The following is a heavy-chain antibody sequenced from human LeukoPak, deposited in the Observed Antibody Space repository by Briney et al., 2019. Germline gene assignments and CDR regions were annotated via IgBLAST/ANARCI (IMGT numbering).Heavy chain of an antibody. Sequence: PSETLSLTCTVSGGSISSYYWSWIRQPPGKGLEWIGYIYYSGSTNYNPSLKSRVTISVDTSKNQFSLRLSSVTAADTAVYYCARESTMSLIDYWGQGTLVTVSS. CDR2: IYYSGST. D-gene: IGHD3-10*02. V-gene: IGHV4-59*01. CDR3: ARESTMSLIDY. J-gene: IGHJ4*02. CDR1: GGSISSYY.